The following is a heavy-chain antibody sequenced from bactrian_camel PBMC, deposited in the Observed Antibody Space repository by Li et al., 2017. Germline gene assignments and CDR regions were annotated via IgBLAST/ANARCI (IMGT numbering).Heavy chain of an antibody. J-gene: IGHJ4*01. Sequence: QVQLVESGGGSVQPGGSLRLSCGASGHTYSSNCMGWFRQAPWKEREGVATIYTGGGSTYYADSMKGRFIISRDKNMLYLEMNSLKPEDTAMYYCAADFSQLKCRTVMGGKPGTSFDNWGQGTQVTVS. CDR1: GHTYSSNC. D-gene: IGHD3*01. CDR3: AADFSQLKCRTVMGGKPGTSFDN. V-gene: IGHV3S54*01. CDR2: IYTGGGST.